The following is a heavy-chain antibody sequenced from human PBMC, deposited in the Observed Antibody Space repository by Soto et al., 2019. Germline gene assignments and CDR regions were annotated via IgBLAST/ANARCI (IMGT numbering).Heavy chain of an antibody. D-gene: IGHD2-8*02. J-gene: IGHJ4*02. CDR3: ASSVLVTSTMNYFDL. CDR1: GYSFSNFW. V-gene: IGHV5-51*01. CDR2: IYPDDSDT. Sequence: GESLKISCQASGYSFSNFWIAWVRQMPGEGLEWLGIIYPDDSDTRYSPSFLGRVTISADKSIKTTYLQWSSLKASDTAIYFCASSVLVTSTMNYFDLWGQGTLVTVSS.